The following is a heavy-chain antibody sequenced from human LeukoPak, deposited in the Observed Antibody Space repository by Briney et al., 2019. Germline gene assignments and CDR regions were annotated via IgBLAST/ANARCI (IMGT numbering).Heavy chain of an antibody. V-gene: IGHV3-23*01. Sequence: GGSLRLSCAASGFTFSTYAMTWVRQAPGKGLEWVSGISGSAGTTSYADSVKGRFTISRDNSKNTLYLQMNSLRAEDRAVYYCAKMGSYISRWVDYWGQGTLVTASS. CDR3: AKMGSYISRWVDY. CDR1: GFTFSTYA. CDR2: ISGSAGTT. D-gene: IGHD6-19*01. J-gene: IGHJ4*02.